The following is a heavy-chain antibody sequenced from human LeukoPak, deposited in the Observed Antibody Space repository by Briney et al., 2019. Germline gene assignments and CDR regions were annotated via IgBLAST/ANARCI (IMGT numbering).Heavy chain of an antibody. CDR3: ARDERGDFDY. CDR1: VGSISSYY. CDR2: IYYSGST. J-gene: IGHJ4*02. V-gene: IGHV4-59*01. Sequence: PSETLSLTCTVSVGSISSYYWSWIRQPPGKGLEWIGYIYYSGSTNYNPSLKSRVTISVDTSKNQFSLKLSSVTAADTAVYYCARDERGDFDYWGQGTLVTVSS.